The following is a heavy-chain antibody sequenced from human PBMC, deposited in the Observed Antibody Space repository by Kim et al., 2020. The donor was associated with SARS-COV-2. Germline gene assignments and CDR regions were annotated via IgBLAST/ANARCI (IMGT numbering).Heavy chain of an antibody. D-gene: IGHD3-22*01. V-gene: IGHV3-48*03. CDR2: ISSSGSTI. CDR1: GFTFSSYE. J-gene: IGHJ6*02. CDR3: ARDAGYYDRYYYGMDV. Sequence: GGSLRLSCAASGFTFSSYEMYWVRQAPGKGLEWVSYISSSGSTIYYADSVKGRFTISRDNAKNSLYLQMNSLRAEDTAVYYCARDAGYYDRYYYGMDVWGQGTTVTVSS.